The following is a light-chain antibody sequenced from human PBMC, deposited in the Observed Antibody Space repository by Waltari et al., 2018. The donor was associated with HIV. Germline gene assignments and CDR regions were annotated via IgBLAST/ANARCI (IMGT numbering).Light chain of an antibody. V-gene: IGLV2-14*01. J-gene: IGLJ2*01. Sequence: QSALTQPASVSGSPGQSISISCTGTRSDVGGYNAVSWYQQHPAKAPKLVILEVSNRPSGVSNLFSGSKSGNRASLTISGLQAEDEAYYYCSSYTSSDTVVFGGGTKVTVL. CDR2: EVS. CDR3: SSYTSSDTVV. CDR1: RSDVGGYNA.